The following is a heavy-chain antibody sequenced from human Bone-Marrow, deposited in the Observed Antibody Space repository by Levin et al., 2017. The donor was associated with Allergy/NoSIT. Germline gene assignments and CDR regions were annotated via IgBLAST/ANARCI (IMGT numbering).Heavy chain of an antibody. Sequence: PGGSLRLSCAASGFPFTNAWMNWVRQVPGKGLEWVGLIKNKRDGGTTEYAAPVKDRFTISRDDSKSTLYLQMTSLKTEDTAVYYCSTQTDNGGGYYWGHGTLVTVSS. CDR2: IKNKRDGGTT. CDR3: STQTDNGGGYY. V-gene: IGHV3-15*07. J-gene: IGHJ4*01. D-gene: IGHD7-27*01. CDR1: GFPFTNAW.